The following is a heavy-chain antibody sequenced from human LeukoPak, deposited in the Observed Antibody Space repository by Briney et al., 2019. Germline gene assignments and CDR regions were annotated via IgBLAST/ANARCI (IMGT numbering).Heavy chain of an antibody. CDR2: ISYDGSNK. CDR1: GFTFSGYG. Sequence: GGSLRLSCAASGFTFSGYGMHWVRQAPGKGLEWVAVISYDGSNKYYADSVKGRFTISRDNSKNTLYLQMNSLRAEDTAVYYCAKDLHSSGFDYWGQGTLVTVSS. CDR3: AKDLHSSGFDY. J-gene: IGHJ4*02. D-gene: IGHD3-22*01. V-gene: IGHV3-30*18.